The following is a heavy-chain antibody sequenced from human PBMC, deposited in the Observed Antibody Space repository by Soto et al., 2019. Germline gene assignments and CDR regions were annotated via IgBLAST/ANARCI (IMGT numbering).Heavy chain of an antibody. CDR2: IIPIFGTA. J-gene: IGHJ4*02. CDR1: GGTFSSYA. Sequence: SVKVSCKASGGTFSSYAISWVRQAPGQGLEWMGGIIPIFGTANYAQKFQGRVTITADESTSTAYMELSSLRSEDTTVYYCARDAIAAAGTPHFDYWGQGTLVTVSS. V-gene: IGHV1-69*13. D-gene: IGHD6-13*01. CDR3: ARDAIAAAGTPHFDY.